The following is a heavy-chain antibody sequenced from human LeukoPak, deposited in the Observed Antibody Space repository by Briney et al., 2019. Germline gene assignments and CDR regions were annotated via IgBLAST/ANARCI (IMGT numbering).Heavy chain of an antibody. CDR3: ARDSQSGLRPYFDY. V-gene: IGHV4-61*01. CDR2: VYYSGST. D-gene: IGHD5-12*01. CDR1: GGSISSSSYY. J-gene: IGHJ4*02. Sequence: SETLSLTCTVSGGSISSSSYYWGWIRQPPGKGLEWIGNVYYSGSTNYNPSLKSRVNISVDTSKNQFSLKVSSVTAADTAVYYCARDSQSGLRPYFDYWGQGTLVTVSS.